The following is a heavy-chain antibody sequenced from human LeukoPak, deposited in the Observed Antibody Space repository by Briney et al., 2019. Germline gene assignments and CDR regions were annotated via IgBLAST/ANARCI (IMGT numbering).Heavy chain of an antibody. J-gene: IGHJ6*03. CDR3: ASSIIRGGYYYYMDV. V-gene: IGHV5-51*01. CDR1: GYRFTSYW. Sequence: GESLKISCKGSGYRFTSYWIGWVRQMPGKGLEWMGIIYPGDSDTRYSPSFQGQVTISADKSISTAYLQWSSLKASDTAVYYCASSIIRGGYYYYMDVWGKGTTVTVSS. CDR2: IYPGDSDT. D-gene: IGHD3-10*01.